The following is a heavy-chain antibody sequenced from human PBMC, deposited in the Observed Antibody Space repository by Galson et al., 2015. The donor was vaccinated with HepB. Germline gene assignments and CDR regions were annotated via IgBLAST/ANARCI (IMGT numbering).Heavy chain of an antibody. J-gene: IGHJ4*02. CDR3: ATKKDGVSHFDY. Sequence: SETLSLTCAVSGYSISSNNWWGWIRQSPGKGLEWIGYVYYTGETFYNPSLKSRVTMSVDTSANQFSLRLSSVTAADTAVYYCATKKDGVSHFDYWGQGTLVTVSS. CDR2: VYYTGET. CDR1: GYSISSNNW. V-gene: IGHV4-28*01. D-gene: IGHD4-17*01.